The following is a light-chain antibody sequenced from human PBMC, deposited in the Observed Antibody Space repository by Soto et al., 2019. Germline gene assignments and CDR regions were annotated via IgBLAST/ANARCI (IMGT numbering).Light chain of an antibody. J-gene: IGKJ5*01. V-gene: IGKV1-39*01. CDR3: QQSYNTPLT. CDR1: QTSATF. Sequence: DIQMTQSPSSLSASVGDRVTITCRASQTSATFINWYRQKSGAAPELLIYDASTLQSGVPSRFRGGASGTDFTLTISSLQLDDFATYYCQQSYNTPLTFGQGTRLEIK. CDR2: DAS.